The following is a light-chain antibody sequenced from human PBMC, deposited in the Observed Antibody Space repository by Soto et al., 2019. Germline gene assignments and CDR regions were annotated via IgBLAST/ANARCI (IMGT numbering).Light chain of an antibody. CDR3: CSYATSSFV. J-gene: IGLJ1*01. V-gene: IGLV2-23*01. CDR1: SSDVGGYNL. CDR2: GNT. Sequence: QSALTQPASVSVSPGQSITISCTGTSSDVGGYNLVSWYQQYPGKAPKLIIFGNTERPSGVSHRFSGSKSGNTASLTISGVQVEDEADYHCCSYATSSFVFGTGTKVTVL.